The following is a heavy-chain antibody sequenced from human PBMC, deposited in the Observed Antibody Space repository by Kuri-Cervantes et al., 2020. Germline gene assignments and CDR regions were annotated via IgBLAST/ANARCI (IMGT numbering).Heavy chain of an antibody. CDR3: ARGLGDSSGYYYSFDY. Sequence: ASVKVSCKASGYTFTSYDINWVRQATGQGLEWMGWMNPNSGNTGYAQKFQGRVTMTRNTSISTAYMELSSLRSEDTAVYYCARGLGDSSGYYYSFDYWGQGTLVTVSS. V-gene: IGHV1-8*02. CDR1: GYTFTSYD. CDR2: MNPNSGNT. D-gene: IGHD3-22*01. J-gene: IGHJ4*02.